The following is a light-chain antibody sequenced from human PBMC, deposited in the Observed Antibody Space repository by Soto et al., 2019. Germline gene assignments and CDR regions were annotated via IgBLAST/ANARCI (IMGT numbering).Light chain of an antibody. Sequence: QSVLTQPPSASGTPGQRVTISCSGSNSNMGPNTVTWYQHLPGTAPNVLIFSNTDRPSGVPARFFGSKSGTSASLVIRGLQSEDEADYYCAAWDDRLNGPVFGGGTKLTVL. V-gene: IGLV1-44*01. CDR2: SNT. CDR3: AAWDDRLNGPV. CDR1: NSNMGPNT. J-gene: IGLJ2*01.